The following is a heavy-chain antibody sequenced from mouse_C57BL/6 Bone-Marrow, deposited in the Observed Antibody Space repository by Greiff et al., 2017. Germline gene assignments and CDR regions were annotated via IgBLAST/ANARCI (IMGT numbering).Heavy chain of an antibody. J-gene: IGHJ2*01. V-gene: IGHV1-74*01. CDR3: AIGGLTVVSHGDYFDY. D-gene: IGHD1-1*01. Sequence: QVQLQQPGAELVKPGASVKVSCTASGYTFTSYWMHWVKQRPGQGLEWIGRIHPSDSDTNYNPKFKGKATLTVDKSSSTAYMQLSSLTSEDSAVYYCAIGGLTVVSHGDYFDYWGQGTTLTVSS. CDR2: IHPSDSDT. CDR1: GYTFTSYW.